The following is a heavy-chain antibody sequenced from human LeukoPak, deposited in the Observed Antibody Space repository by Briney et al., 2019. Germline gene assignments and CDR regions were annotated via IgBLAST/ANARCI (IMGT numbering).Heavy chain of an antibody. CDR2: ISYDGSNK. J-gene: IGHJ4*02. V-gene: IGHV3-30-3*01. CDR3: ADQWLSGDY. Sequence: GGSLRLSCAASGFTFSSYAMHWVRQAPGKGLEWVAVISYDGSNKYYADSVKGRFTISRDNSKNTLYLQMNSLRAEDTAVYYCADQWLSGDYWGQGTLVTVSS. CDR1: GFTFSSYA. D-gene: IGHD6-19*01.